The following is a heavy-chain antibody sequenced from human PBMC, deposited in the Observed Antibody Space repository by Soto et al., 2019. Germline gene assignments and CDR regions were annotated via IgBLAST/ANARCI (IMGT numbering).Heavy chain of an antibody. CDR3: AHRVLRTVSGLVTTTAIYFDF. V-gene: IGHV2-5*02. J-gene: IGHJ4*02. D-gene: IGHD3-3*01. CDR2: IYWDDDK. Sequence: QITLNESGPTPVKPRQTLTLTCTFSGFSLTTSGVGVGWIRHSPGKAPEWLALIYWDDDKRYSPSLKSRLTITKDTSKNQVVLTMADLDPADTATYYCAHRVLRTVSGLVTTTAIYFDFWGQGTPVAVSS. CDR1: GFSLTTSGVG.